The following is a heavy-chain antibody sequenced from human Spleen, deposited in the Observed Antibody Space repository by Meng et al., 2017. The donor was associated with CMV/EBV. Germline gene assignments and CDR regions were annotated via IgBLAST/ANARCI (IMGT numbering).Heavy chain of an antibody. CDR1: GFTFSNFA. J-gene: IGHJ4*02. CDR3: AKDLGVYCTNGGCSEDLDY. D-gene: IGHD2-8*01. Sequence: GESLKISCAASGFTFSNFAMHWVRQAPGKGLEWVAFIRYDAGSDKYYADSVKGRFTISRDNSKNTLYVQMNSLRVEDTAIYYCAKDLGVYCTNGGCSEDLDYWGQGTLVTVSS. CDR2: IRYDAGSDK. V-gene: IGHV3-30*02.